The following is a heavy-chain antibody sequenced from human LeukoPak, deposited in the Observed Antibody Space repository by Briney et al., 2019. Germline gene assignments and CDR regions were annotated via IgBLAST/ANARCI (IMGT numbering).Heavy chain of an antibody. V-gene: IGHV3-66*01. Sequence: GGSLRLSCAASGFTVSNYYMNWVRQAPGKGLEWVSVIYSGGSTYYADSVKGRFIISRDNSKNTLYFQMNSLRAEDTAVYYCVRDRGAYFCDTGYWGQGILVTVSS. CDR3: VRDRGAYFCDTGY. CDR1: GFTVSNYY. D-gene: IGHD3-3*01. J-gene: IGHJ4*02. CDR2: IYSGGST.